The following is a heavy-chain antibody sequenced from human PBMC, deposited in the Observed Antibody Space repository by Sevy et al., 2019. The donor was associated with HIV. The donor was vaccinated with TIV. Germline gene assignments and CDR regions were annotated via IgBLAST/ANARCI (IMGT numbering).Heavy chain of an antibody. CDR2: ISYDGSNK. Sequence: QLGGSLRLSCAASGFTFSSYAMHWVRQAPGKGLEGVAVISYDGSNKYYADSVKGRFPISRDNSKNTLYLQMNSLRAEDTAVYYCARERRYRSPQSQNYYYYYGMDVWGQGTTVTVSS. J-gene: IGHJ6*02. CDR3: ARERRYRSPQSQNYYYYYGMDV. CDR1: GFTFSSYA. V-gene: IGHV3-30*04. D-gene: IGHD3-16*02.